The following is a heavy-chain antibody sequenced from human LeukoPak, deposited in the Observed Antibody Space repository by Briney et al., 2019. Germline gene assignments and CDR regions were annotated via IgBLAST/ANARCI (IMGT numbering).Heavy chain of an antibody. CDR1: GYIFTGNY. V-gene: IGHV1-2*02. CDR3: ARELLDGEDYYYYYMDV. D-gene: IGHD3-3*01. J-gene: IGHJ6*03. Sequence: ASVKVSCKASGYIFTGNYMHWVRQAPGQGLEWMGWINPNSGGTNYAQKFQGRVTMTRDTSISTAYMELSRLRSDDTAVYYCARELLDGEDYYYYYMDVWGKGTTVTVSS. CDR2: INPNSGGT.